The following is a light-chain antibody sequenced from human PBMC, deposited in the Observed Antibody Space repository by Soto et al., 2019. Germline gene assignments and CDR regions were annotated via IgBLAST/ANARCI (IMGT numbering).Light chain of an antibody. V-gene: IGKV1-5*03. CDR1: QTISSW. J-gene: IGKJ1*01. CDR3: QHYNSYSEA. CDR2: KAP. Sequence: DIQMTQSPSTLSGSVGDRVTITCRASQTISSWLAWYQQKPGKAPKLLIYKAPTLKSGVPSGFSGSGSGTEFTLTISSLQPDDFATYYCQHYNSYSEAFGQGTKVDI.